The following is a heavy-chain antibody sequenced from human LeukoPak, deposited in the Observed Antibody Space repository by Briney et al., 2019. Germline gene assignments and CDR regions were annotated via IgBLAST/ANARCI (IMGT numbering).Heavy chain of an antibody. CDR2: ISGSGRST. CDR3: AKDEYSSSWYGAYYYGMDV. V-gene: IGHV3-23*01. J-gene: IGHJ6*02. D-gene: IGHD6-13*01. CDR1: GFTFSSYA. Sequence: PGGSLRLSCAASGFTFSSYAMSWVRQAPGKGLEWVSAISGSGRSTYYADSGKGRFTISRDNSKNTLYLQMNSLRAEDTAVYYCAKDEYSSSWYGAYYYGMDVWGQGTTVTVSS.